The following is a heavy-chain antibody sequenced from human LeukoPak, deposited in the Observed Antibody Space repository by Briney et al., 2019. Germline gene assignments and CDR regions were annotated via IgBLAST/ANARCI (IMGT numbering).Heavy chain of an antibody. V-gene: IGHV4-59*01. CDR1: GGSISSYY. CDR3: ARAGVTGYSSAGSMDV. J-gene: IGHJ6*03. D-gene: IGHD6-25*01. CDR2: IYYSGST. Sequence: SETLSLTCTVSGGSISSYYWSWIRQPPGKGLEWIGYIYYSGSTNYNPSLKSRVTISVDTSKNQVSLKLSSVTAADTAVYYCARAGVTGYSSAGSMDVWGKGTTVTVSS.